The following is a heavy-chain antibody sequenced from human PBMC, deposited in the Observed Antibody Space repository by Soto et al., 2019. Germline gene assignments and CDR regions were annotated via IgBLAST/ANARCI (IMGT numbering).Heavy chain of an antibody. Sequence: QITLKESGPTLVKPTQTLTLTCTFSGFSLSTSGVGVGWIREPPGNALEWLALIYWADDKRYSPSLKSRLTITKDTAKNQVVLTMTNMDPVDTATYYCAHSRCGGDCLQSYSSHYYYGMDVWGQGTTVTVSS. D-gene: IGHD2-21*02. J-gene: IGHJ6*02. V-gene: IGHV2-5*02. CDR1: GFSLSTSGVG. CDR3: AHSRCGGDCLQSYSSHYYYGMDV. CDR2: IYWADDK.